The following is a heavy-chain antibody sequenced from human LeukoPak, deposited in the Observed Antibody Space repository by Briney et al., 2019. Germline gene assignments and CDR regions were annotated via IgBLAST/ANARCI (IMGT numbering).Heavy chain of an antibody. CDR3: ARDSGGYCSSTSCHYYYYYYGMDV. CDR1: GGSISSYY. D-gene: IGHD2-2*01. V-gene: IGHV4-4*07. J-gene: IGHJ6*02. CDR2: IYTSGST. Sequence: SETLSLTCTVSGGSISSYYWSWLRQPAGKGLEWLGRIYTSGSTNYNPSLKSRVTMSVDTSKNQFSLKLSSVTAADTAVYYCARDSGGYCSSTSCHYYYYYYGMDVWGQGTTVTVSS.